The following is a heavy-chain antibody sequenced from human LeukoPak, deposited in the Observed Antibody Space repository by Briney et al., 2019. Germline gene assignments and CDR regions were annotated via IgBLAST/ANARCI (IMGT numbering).Heavy chain of an antibody. Sequence: GGSLRLSCAASGFTLSSYSMNWVRQAPGKGLEWVSSISSSSSYIYYADSVKGRFTISRDNAKNSLYLQMNSLRAEDTAVYYCARVLAVGASYWGQGTLVTVSS. J-gene: IGHJ4*02. D-gene: IGHD1-26*01. CDR2: ISSSSSYI. CDR1: GFTLSSYS. CDR3: ARVLAVGASY. V-gene: IGHV3-21*01.